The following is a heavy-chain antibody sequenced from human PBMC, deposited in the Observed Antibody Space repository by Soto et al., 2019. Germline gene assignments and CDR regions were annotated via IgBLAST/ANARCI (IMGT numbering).Heavy chain of an antibody. V-gene: IGHV3-74*01. D-gene: IGHD6-25*01. CDR2: VNTDGIST. CDR1: GFTFSSHW. J-gene: IGHJ3*02. Sequence: VHLVESGGGLVQPGGSLRLSCAASGFTFSSHWMHWVRQAPGKGLMWVSRVNTDGISTTYADSVKGRFTISRDNAKNTLSLQINSLTADDTAVYYCVRDSQRAFDIWGQGTMVTVSS. CDR3: VRDSQRAFDI.